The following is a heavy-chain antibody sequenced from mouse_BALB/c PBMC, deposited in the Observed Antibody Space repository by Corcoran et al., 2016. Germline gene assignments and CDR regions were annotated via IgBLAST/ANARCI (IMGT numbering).Heavy chain of an antibody. CDR2: IDPANGNT. J-gene: IGHJ2*01. D-gene: IGHD4-1*01. V-gene: IGHV14-3*02. CDR1: GFNIKDTY. CDR3: ARSWDVDY. Sequence: EVQLQQSGAELVKPGASVKLSCTASGFNIKDTYMHWVKQRPEQGLEWSGRIDPANGNTKYDPKFQGKATITADTSSNTASLQLSSLTSEDTAVYYCARSWDVDYWGQGTTLTVSS.